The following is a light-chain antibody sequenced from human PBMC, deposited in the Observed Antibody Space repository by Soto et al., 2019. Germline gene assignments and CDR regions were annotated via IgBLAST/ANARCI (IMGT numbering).Light chain of an antibody. J-gene: IGLJ1*01. CDR2: GNS. CDR3: QSFDSSLSGPFYV. V-gene: IGLV1-40*01. Sequence: QPVLTQPPSVSGAPGQRVTISCTGSSSNIGAGYDVHWYQQLPGTAPKLLIYGNSNRPSGVPDRFSGSKSGTSASLVITGLRAEDDADYYCQSFDSSLSGPFYVFGTGTKLTVL. CDR1: SSNIGAGYD.